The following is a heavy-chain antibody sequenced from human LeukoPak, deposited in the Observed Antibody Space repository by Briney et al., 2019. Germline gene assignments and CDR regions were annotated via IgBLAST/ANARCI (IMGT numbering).Heavy chain of an antibody. J-gene: IGHJ4*02. CDR2: INHSGST. D-gene: IGHD5-18*01. Sequence: KASETLSLTCAVYGGSFSGYYWSWIRQPPGKGLEWIGEINHSGSTNYNPSLKSRVTISVDTSKNQFSLKLSSVTAADTAVYYCARTGYSYARSDYWGQGTLVTVSS. CDR1: GGSFSGYY. V-gene: IGHV4-34*01. CDR3: ARTGYSYARSDY.